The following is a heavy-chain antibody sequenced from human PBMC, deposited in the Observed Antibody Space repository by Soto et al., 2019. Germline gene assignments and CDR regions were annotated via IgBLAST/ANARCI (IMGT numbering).Heavy chain of an antibody. CDR1: GFTFSSYA. Sequence: HPGGSLRLSCAASGFTFSSYALSWVRQAPGKGLEWVSAVSGSGGTTYYADSVKGRFTISRDNSKNTLYLQMNSLRAEDTAVYYCAAYFDSSGYSTDPYYFGYWGQGTLVTVSS. V-gene: IGHV3-23*01. D-gene: IGHD3-22*01. J-gene: IGHJ4*02. CDR3: AAYFDSSGYSTDPYYFGY. CDR2: VSGSGGTT.